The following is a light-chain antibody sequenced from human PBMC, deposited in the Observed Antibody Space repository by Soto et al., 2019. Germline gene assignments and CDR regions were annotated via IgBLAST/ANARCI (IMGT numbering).Light chain of an antibody. Sequence: EIVLTQSPGTLSLSPGERATLSCRASQSVSNNYLAWYQQKHGQAPRLLIYGASNMATVIPDRFSGSGSGTDFTLTISRLEPEDFAVYYCQQYGSSGTFGQGTKVEIK. CDR3: QQYGSSGT. CDR2: GAS. J-gene: IGKJ1*01. V-gene: IGKV3-20*01. CDR1: QSVSNNY.